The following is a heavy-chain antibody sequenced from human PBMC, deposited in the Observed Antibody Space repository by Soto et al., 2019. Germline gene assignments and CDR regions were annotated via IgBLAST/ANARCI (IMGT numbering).Heavy chain of an antibody. J-gene: IGHJ5*02. CDR2: LCYSGNT. CDR3: AREMGTWLLNAVLDP. D-gene: IGHD3-9*01. V-gene: IGHV4-59*11. CDR1: GYPSTRHC. Sequence: SETRSLTCTVSGYPSTRHCWSWFRQPPGRGLQWIGHLCYSGNTNYNPSLKSRVTISGDTSKNQFSLNLSSVTAADTAVYYCAREMGTWLLNAVLDPWGLGTLVTVSS.